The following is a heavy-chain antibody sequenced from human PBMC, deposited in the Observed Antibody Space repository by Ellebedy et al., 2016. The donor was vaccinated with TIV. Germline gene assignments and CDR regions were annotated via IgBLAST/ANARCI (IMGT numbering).Heavy chain of an antibody. J-gene: IGHJ4*02. CDR3: ARDLSMRRITMVRGVIGY. D-gene: IGHD3-10*01. CDR2: INPSGGST. CDR1: GYTFASYY. V-gene: IGHV1-46*04. Sequence: AASVKVSCKASGYTFASYYIHWVRQAPGQGLEWMGIINPSGGSTSYAQKLQGRVTMTRDTSTSTVYMELSSLRSEDPAVYYCARDLSMRRITMVRGVIGYWGQGTLVTVSS.